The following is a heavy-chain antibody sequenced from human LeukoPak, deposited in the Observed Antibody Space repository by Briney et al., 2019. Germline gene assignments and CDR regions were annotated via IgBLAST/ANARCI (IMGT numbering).Heavy chain of an antibody. V-gene: IGHV1-46*01. J-gene: IGHJ4*02. CDR3: ARDRGGSYSIDY. D-gene: IGHD1-26*01. Sequence: ASVKVSCKASGYTLTSSHAHWVRQAPGQGLEWMGIINCGDGYTNYAQKFQGRVSVTSDTSTSTIYMELSSLRAEDMAIYYCARDRGGSYSIDYWGQGTLVTVSS. CDR1: GYTLTSSH. CDR2: INCGDGYT.